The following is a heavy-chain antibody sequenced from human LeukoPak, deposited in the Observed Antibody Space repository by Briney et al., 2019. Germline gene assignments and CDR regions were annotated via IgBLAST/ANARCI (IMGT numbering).Heavy chain of an antibody. CDR3: ARAYDFWSGYHFTYDY. V-gene: IGHV4-39*01. Sequence: TSSETLSLTCTVSGGSISSRSYYWCWIRQPPGKGLEWIGSIYYSGSTYYNPSLKSRVTISVDTSKNQFSLKLSSVTAADTAVYYCARAYDFWSGYHFTYDYWGQGTLVTVSS. D-gene: IGHD3-3*01. J-gene: IGHJ4*02. CDR2: IYYSGST. CDR1: GGSISSRSYY.